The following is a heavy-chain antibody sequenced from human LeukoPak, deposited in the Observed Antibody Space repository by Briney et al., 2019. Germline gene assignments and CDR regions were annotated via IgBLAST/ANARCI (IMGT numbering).Heavy chain of an antibody. D-gene: IGHD3-9*01. CDR3: AREGGYFDWFGTFDI. J-gene: IGHJ3*02. V-gene: IGHV3-9*01. Sequence: GRSLRLSCAASGFTFDDYAMHWVRQAPGKGLEWVSGISWNSGSIGYADSVKGRFTISRDNAKTSLFLQMNSLRAEDTAVYYCAREGGYFDWFGTFDIWGQGTMVTVSS. CDR1: GFTFDDYA. CDR2: ISWNSGSI.